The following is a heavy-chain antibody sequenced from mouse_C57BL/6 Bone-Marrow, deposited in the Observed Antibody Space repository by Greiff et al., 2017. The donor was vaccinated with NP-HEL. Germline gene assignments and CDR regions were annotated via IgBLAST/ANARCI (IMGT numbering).Heavy chain of an antibody. CDR1: GFTFSDYY. Sequence: DVKLVESEGGLVQPGSSMKLSCTASGFTFSDYYMAWVRQVPEKGLEWVANINYDGSSTYYLDSLKSRFIISRDNAKNILYLQMSSLKSEDTATYYCARVPPGYYFDYWGQGTTLTVSS. CDR2: INYDGSST. D-gene: IGHD4-1*01. J-gene: IGHJ2*01. V-gene: IGHV5-16*01. CDR3: ARVPPGYYFDY.